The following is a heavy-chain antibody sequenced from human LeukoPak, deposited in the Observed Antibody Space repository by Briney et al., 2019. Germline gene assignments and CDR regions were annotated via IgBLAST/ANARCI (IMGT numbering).Heavy chain of an antibody. Sequence: GGSLRLSCAASGFTFSSYWMSWVRQAPGKGLEWVANIKQDGSEKYYVDSVKGRFTISRDNAKNSLYLQMNSLRAEDTAEYYCARGSFFGYGDLDAFDIWGQGTMVTVSS. CDR1: GFTFSSYW. CDR3: ARGSFFGYGDLDAFDI. D-gene: IGHD4-17*01. CDR2: IKQDGSEK. J-gene: IGHJ3*02. V-gene: IGHV3-7*01.